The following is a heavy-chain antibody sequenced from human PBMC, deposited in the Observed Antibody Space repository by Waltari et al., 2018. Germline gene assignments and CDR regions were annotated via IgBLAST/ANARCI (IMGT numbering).Heavy chain of an antibody. CDR1: GGSFSVYY. D-gene: IGHD4-4*01. Sequence: QVHLQQWGAGLLKPSETLSLTCAVSGGSFSVYYWRWIRQPPGKGLEWIGEINHGGSTNDNPSLKRRVTISVDTSKNQVALTLSSLTSADRAVYYGASGDYKRSYWGQGTLVTVSS. J-gene: IGHJ4*02. CDR3: ASGDYKRSY. V-gene: IGHV4-34*01. CDR2: INHGGST.